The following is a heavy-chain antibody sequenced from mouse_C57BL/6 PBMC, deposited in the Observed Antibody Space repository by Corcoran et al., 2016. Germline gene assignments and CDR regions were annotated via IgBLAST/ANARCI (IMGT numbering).Heavy chain of an antibody. J-gene: IGHJ3*01. Sequence: DVQLQESGPGLVKPSQSLSLTCSVTGYSITSGYYWNWIRQFPGNKLEWMGYISYDGSNNYNPSLKNRISITRDTSKNQFFLKWNSVTTEDTATYYGARGGYYAFAYWGQGTLVTVSA. CDR3: ARGGYYAFAY. D-gene: IGHD2-3*01. V-gene: IGHV3-6*01. CDR1: GYSITSGYY. CDR2: ISYDGSN.